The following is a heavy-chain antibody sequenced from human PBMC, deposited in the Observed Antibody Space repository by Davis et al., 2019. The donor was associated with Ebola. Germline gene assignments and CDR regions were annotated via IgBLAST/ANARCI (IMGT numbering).Heavy chain of an antibody. J-gene: IGHJ4*02. V-gene: IGHV3-7*01. Sequence: GESLKISCAASGFTFSSYWMSWVRQAPGKGLEWVANIKQDGSEKSYVDSVKGRFTISRDNAKNSLYLQMNSLRAEDTAVYYCARETPFDYWGQGTLVTVSS. CDR1: GFTFSSYW. CDR2: IKQDGSEK. CDR3: ARETPFDY.